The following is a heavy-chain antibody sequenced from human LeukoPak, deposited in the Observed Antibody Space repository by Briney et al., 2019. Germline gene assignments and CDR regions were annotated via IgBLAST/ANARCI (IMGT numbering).Heavy chain of an antibody. CDR1: GFTFSSYD. CDR3: VKDSYYYDSSGYYYVKDY. D-gene: IGHD3-22*01. J-gene: IGHJ4*02. V-gene: IGHV3-23*01. Sequence: GGSLRLSCAASGFTFSSYDMNWVRQAPGKGLEWVSGISGSGGTTYYADSVQGRFTISRDSSKNTLYVQMNSLRADDTAIYYCVKDSYYYDSSGYYYVKDYWGQGTLVTVSS. CDR2: ISGSGGTT.